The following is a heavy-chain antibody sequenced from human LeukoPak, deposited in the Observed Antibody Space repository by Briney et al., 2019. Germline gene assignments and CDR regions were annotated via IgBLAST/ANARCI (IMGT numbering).Heavy chain of an antibody. CDR3: ARGSGDYGGYFDY. CDR1: GGSLSGYY. V-gene: IGHV4-34*01. Sequence: NPSETLSLTCAVYGGSLSGYYWSWIRQPPGKGLEWIGEINHSGSTNYNPSLKSRVTISVDTSKNQFSLKLSSVTAADTAVYYCARGSGDYGGYFDYWGQGTLVTVSS. D-gene: IGHD4-17*01. CDR2: INHSGST. J-gene: IGHJ4*02.